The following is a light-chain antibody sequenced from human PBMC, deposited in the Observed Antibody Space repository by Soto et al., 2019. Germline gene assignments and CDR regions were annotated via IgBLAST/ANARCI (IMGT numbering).Light chain of an antibody. CDR3: LQYNNRLPYS. J-gene: IGKJ2*03. V-gene: IGKV3-15*01. CDR2: GAS. CDR1: QSVSSN. Sequence: EIVMTQSPATLSVSPGERATLSCRASQSVSSNLAWYQQKPGQTPRLLIYGASTRATGIPARFSGSGSGTEFTLTISSLQSEDFADYYCLQYNNRLPYSFGQGTKLEIK.